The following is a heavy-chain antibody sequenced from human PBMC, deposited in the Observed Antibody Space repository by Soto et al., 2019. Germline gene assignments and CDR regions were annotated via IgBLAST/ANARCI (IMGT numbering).Heavy chain of an antibody. CDR3: ASHSSGYYPFDY. Sequence: ASVKVSCKASGYTFTGYYMHCVRQAPGQGLEWMGWINPNSGGTNYAQKFQGRVTMTRDTSISTAYMELSRLRSDDTAVYYCASHSSGYYPFDYWGQGTLVTVSS. D-gene: IGHD3-22*01. CDR2: INPNSGGT. V-gene: IGHV1-2*02. J-gene: IGHJ4*02. CDR1: GYTFTGYY.